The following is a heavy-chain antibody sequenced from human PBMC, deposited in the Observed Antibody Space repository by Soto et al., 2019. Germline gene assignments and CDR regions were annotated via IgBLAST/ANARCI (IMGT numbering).Heavy chain of an antibody. CDR2: IYSGGST. V-gene: IGHV3-53*04. CDR3: ARGRHSGYDQREEFDY. Sequence: PGESLKISCAASGFTVSSNYMSWVRQAPGKGLEWVSVIYSGGSTYYADSVKGRFTISRHNSKNTLYLQMNSLRGEDTAVYYCARGRHSGYDQREEFDYWGQGTLVTVS. J-gene: IGHJ4*02. D-gene: IGHD5-12*01. CDR1: GFTVSSNY.